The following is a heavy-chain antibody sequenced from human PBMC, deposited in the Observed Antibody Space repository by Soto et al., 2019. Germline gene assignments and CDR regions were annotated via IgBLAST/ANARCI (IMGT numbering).Heavy chain of an antibody. CDR2: IDWDDDK. D-gene: IGHD5-18*01. CDR3: ARIHSHYTAMVNQNHYYFDY. CDR1: GFSVSTIGMC. V-gene: IGHV2-70*01. J-gene: IGHJ4*02. Sequence: SGPTLVNPTQTLTLTCTFSGFSVSTIGMCVSWIRQPPGKALEWLALIDWDDDKYYSTSLKTRLTISKDTSKNQVVLTMTNMDPVDTATYYCARIHSHYTAMVNQNHYYFDYLGQGTLVIVS.